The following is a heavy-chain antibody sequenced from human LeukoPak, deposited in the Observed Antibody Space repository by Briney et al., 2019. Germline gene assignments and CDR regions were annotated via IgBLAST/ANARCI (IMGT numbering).Heavy chain of an antibody. J-gene: IGHJ4*02. Sequence: GGSLRLSCAASGFTFSSYAMSWVRQAPGKGLEWVSAISGSGGSTYYADSVKGRFTISRDNSKNTLYLQMNSLRAEDTGIYYCVKVAKYYYGSETYYFFEHWGQGTPVTASS. D-gene: IGHD3-10*01. CDR3: VKVAKYYYGSETYYFFEH. CDR2: ISGSGGST. CDR1: GFTFSSYA. V-gene: IGHV3-23*01.